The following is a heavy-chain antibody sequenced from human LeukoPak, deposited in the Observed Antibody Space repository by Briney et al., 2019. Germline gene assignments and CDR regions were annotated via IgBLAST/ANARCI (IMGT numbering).Heavy chain of an antibody. Sequence: GASLRLSCAASGFTFSSYAMSWVRQAPGKGLEWVSSISSSSSYIYYADSVKGRFTISRDNAKNSLYLQMNSLRAEDTAVYYCVGGEWLRSLDYWGQGTLVTVSS. V-gene: IGHV3-21*01. CDR3: VGGEWLRSLDY. D-gene: IGHD5-12*01. CDR2: ISSSSSYI. CDR1: GFTFSSYA. J-gene: IGHJ4*02.